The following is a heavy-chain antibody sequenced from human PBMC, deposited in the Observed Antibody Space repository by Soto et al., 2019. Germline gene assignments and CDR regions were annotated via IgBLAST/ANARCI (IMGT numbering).Heavy chain of an antibody. D-gene: IGHD1-26*01. CDR3: ARERVGSIGMDV. CDR2: IYYSGST. V-gene: IGHV4-59*01. J-gene: IGHJ6*02. Sequence: ASETALTFTVSADSISSSYWSWIRQSPGKGLEWIGYIYYSGSTNYNASLKSRVTISVDTSKNQFSLKLSSVTAADTAVYYCARERVGSIGMDVWGQGTTVT. CDR1: ADSISSSY.